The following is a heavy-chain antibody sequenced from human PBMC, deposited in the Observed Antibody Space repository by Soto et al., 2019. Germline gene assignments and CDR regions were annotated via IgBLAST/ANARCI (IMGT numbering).Heavy chain of an antibody. CDR3: AKRGPNYYFDY. Sequence: GGSLRLSCAASGFTFDDYAMHWVRQAPGNGLEWVSGISWNRGSIGYADSVKGRFTISRDNAKNSLYLQMNSLRADDTALYYCAKRGPNYYFDYWGQGTLVTVSS. V-gene: IGHV3-9*01. D-gene: IGHD1-7*01. CDR1: GFTFDDYA. J-gene: IGHJ4*02. CDR2: ISWNRGSI.